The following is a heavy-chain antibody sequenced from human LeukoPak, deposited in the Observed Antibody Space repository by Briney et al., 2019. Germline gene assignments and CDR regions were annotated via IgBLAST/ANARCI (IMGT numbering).Heavy chain of an antibody. CDR1: GYTFSSNW. CDR2: IYPGDSDT. V-gene: IGHV5-51*01. CDR3: ARWEALRYYFDY. D-gene: IGHD1-26*01. J-gene: IGHJ4*02. Sequence: GESLKISCKGSGYTFSSNWIGWVRQMPGKGLEWMGIIYPGDSDTRYSPSFQGQVTISADKSSSTAYLQWSSLKASDTAMYYCARWEALRYYFDYWGQGTLVTVSS.